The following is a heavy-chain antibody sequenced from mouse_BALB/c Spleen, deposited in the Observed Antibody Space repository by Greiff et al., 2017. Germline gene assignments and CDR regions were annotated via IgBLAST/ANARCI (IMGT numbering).Heavy chain of an antibody. CDR3: ARMAYGNYAMDY. CDR1: GYTFTSYW. D-gene: IGHD2-1*01. Sequence: VQLQQPGAELVKPGASVKLSCKASGYTFTSYWMHWVKQRPGQGLEWIGEINPSNGRTNYNEKFKSKATLTVDKSSSTAYMQLSSLTSEDSAVYYCARMAYGNYAMDYWGQGTSVTVSS. V-gene: IGHV1S81*02. J-gene: IGHJ4*01. CDR2: INPSNGRT.